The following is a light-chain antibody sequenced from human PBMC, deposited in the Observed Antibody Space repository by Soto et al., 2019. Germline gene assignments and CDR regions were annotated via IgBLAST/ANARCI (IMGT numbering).Light chain of an antibody. Sequence: EIGMTHSPATLSVSPWEIATLSCRASQSISSNLAWYQHKPGQAPRLLIFDTSTRAAGIPARFSGSGSGTDFTLTISSLQSEDFAVYYCQQYNIWRSISLGQGTRLEIK. J-gene: IGKJ5*01. CDR3: QQYNIWRSIS. CDR1: QSISSN. V-gene: IGKV3-15*01. CDR2: DTS.